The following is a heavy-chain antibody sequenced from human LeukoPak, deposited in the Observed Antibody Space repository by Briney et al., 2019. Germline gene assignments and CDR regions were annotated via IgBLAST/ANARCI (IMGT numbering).Heavy chain of an antibody. CDR3: ARDYYHSSGLDRDY. CDR1: GGSITSGNYY. V-gene: IGHV4-39*02. D-gene: IGHD3-22*01. Sequence: SETLSLTCTVSGGSITSGNYYWNWIRQPPGKGLEWIGTISYDGITYYDSSLKSRATISLGTSRNQFALKLSSVTAADTAVYWCARDYYHSSGLDRDYWRQGTLVTVSS. J-gene: IGHJ4*02. CDR2: ISYDGIT.